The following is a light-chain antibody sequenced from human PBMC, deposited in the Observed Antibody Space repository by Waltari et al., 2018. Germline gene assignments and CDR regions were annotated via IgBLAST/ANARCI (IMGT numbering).Light chain of an antibody. V-gene: IGKV3-20*01. J-gene: IGKJ4*01. CDR1: QTVRATY. CDR3: QQYDISPLT. Sequence: EIVFTQSPGTLSLSPGERATISCRASQTVRATYVAWYQQKPGQAPTLLIYGASSRATGIPDRFSGSGSGTDFSLTISSLEPEDFAVYYCQQYDISPLTFGGGTKVEIK. CDR2: GAS.